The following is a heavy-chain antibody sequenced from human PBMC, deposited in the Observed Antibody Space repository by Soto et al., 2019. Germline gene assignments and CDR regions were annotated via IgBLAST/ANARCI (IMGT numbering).Heavy chain of an antibody. Sequence: PSETLSVTCAVYGGSFSGYYWSWIRQPPGKGLEWIGEINHSGSTNYNPSLKSRVTISVDTSKNQFSLKLSSVTAADTAVYYCARGIWTMTRGAYYFDNWGQGTLVTVSS. D-gene: IGHD3-10*01. V-gene: IGHV4-34*01. J-gene: IGHJ4*02. CDR3: ARGIWTMTRGAYYFDN. CDR1: GGSFSGYY. CDR2: INHSGST.